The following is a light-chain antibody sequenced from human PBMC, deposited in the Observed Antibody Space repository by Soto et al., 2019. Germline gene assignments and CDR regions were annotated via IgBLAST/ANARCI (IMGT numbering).Light chain of an antibody. V-gene: IGLV2-23*01. CDR1: SSEVGSYNY. J-gene: IGLJ2*01. CDR2: EGT. CDR3: SLYGGTL. Sequence: QSALTQPASLSASPGQSITISCTGTSSEVGSYNYICWYQHRPGKAPKLLIHEGTKRPSGVSDRFSASTSDTTASLIISGLQAEDEADYYCSLYGGTLFGGGTKVTVL.